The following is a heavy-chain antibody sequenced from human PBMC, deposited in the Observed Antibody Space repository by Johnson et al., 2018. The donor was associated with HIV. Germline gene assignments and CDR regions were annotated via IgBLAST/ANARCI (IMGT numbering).Heavy chain of an antibody. V-gene: IGHV3-30-3*01. CDR2: ISYDGSNK. Sequence: QVQLVESGGGVVQPGRSLRLSCAASGFTFSSYAMHWVRQAPGKGLEWVAVISYDGSNKYYADYVKGRFTISRDNSKNTLYLQMNSLRAEDTALYYCARSDGWGAFDIWGQGTMVTVSS. J-gene: IGHJ3*02. D-gene: IGHD3-10*01. CDR3: ARSDGWGAFDI. CDR1: GFTFSSYA.